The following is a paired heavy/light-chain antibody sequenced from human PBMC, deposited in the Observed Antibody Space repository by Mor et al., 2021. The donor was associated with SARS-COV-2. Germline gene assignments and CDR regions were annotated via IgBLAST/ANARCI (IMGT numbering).Heavy chain of an antibody. Sequence: QVQLQESGPGLVKPSETLSLTCTVSGGSISSYYWSWIRQPPGKGLEWIGYIYYSGSTNYNPSLKSRVTISVDTSKNQFSLKLSSVTAADTAVYYCARVGTQRFLEWLAFDYWGQGTLVTVSS. CDR2: IYYSGST. V-gene: IGHV4-59*01. CDR3: ARVGTQRFLEWLAFDY. CDR1: GGSISSYY. D-gene: IGHD3-3*01. J-gene: IGHJ4*02.
Light chain of an antibody. Sequence: QAVVTQEPSLTVSPGGTVTLTCGSSTGTVTSDHHPYWFQQKPGQAPRTLIYDTDNKHSWTPGRFTGSLLGGKAALTLSGAQPEDEAEYYCLLSYGYPRVFGGGTKLTVL. V-gene: IGLV7-46*01. CDR2: DTD. J-gene: IGLJ3*02. CDR1: TGTVTSDHH. CDR3: LLSYGYPRV.